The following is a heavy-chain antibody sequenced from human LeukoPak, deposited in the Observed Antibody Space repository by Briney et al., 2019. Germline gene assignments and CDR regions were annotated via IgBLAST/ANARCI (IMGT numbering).Heavy chain of an antibody. CDR1: GFTFSSYA. Sequence: GGSLRLSCAASGFTFSSYAMSWVRQAPGKGLEWVSAISGSGGSTYYADSVKGRFTISRDNSKNTLYLQMNSLGAEDTAVYYCAKDDGRIAVAGTYTYWGQGTLVTVSS. CDR2: ISGSGGST. CDR3: AKDDGRIAVAGTYTY. J-gene: IGHJ4*02. V-gene: IGHV3-23*01. D-gene: IGHD6-19*01.